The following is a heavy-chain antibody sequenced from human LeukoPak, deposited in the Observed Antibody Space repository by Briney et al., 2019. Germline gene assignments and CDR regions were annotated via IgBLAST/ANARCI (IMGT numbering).Heavy chain of an antibody. Sequence: GESLKISCKGSGYSFTSYLIALVRQVPGKGLEWMGIIYPGDSDSRYSPSFQGQVTISADKSVSTAYLQWSSLKASDTAMYFCARTSATKYSAWYYNVYVWGKGTTVTVSS. CDR1: GYSFTSYL. V-gene: IGHV5-51*01. CDR3: ARTSATKYSAWYYNVYV. CDR2: IYPGDSDS. D-gene: IGHD3-10*02. J-gene: IGHJ6*04.